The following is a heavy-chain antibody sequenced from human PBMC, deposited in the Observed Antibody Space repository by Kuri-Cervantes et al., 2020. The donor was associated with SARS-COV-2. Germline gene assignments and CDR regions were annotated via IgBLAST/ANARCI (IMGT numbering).Heavy chain of an antibody. V-gene: IGHV3-74*03. D-gene: IGHD2-2*02. CDR3: ARGGGYTGPNNYWFDP. CDR2: SNSDGTFT. CDR1: GFTFSSHW. J-gene: IGHJ5*02. Sequence: GGSLRLSCAASGFTFSSHWMYWVRQVPGKGLVWVSRSNSDGTFTTYADSVEGRFTISRDSAKNTLYLQMNSLRAEDTALYYCARGGGYTGPNNYWFDPWGQGTLVTVSS.